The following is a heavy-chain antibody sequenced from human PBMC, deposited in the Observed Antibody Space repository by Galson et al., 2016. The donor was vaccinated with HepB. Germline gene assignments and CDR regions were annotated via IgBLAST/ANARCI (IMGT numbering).Heavy chain of an antibody. D-gene: IGHD3-22*01. CDR3: ARVMSYHDSIGYYYVGTFDP. Sequence: QSGAEVKKPGASVKISCKASGYSFTEYGISWVRQAPGQGLEWMGWISVNNGQTKSEQKLQDRVIMTTDTSTSTAYMELRSLRSDDTAVYYCARVMSYHDSIGYYYVGTFDPWGQGTLVTVSS. V-gene: IGHV1-18*01. CDR1: GYSFTEYG. J-gene: IGHJ5*02. CDR2: ISVNNGQT.